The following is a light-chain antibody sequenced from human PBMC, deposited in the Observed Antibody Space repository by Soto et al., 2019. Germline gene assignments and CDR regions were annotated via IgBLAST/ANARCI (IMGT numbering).Light chain of an antibody. J-gene: IGKJ1*01. Sequence: DIQMTQSPSYLSASVGHIVTITFRASQSITNYLNWYQQKPRKAPKLLISDASSLQSGVPSRFSGSGSGTEFALTISSLQPDDFATHYCQQYNHYSVTFGQGTKVDI. CDR2: DAS. CDR3: QQYNHYSVT. CDR1: QSITNY. V-gene: IGKV1-5*01.